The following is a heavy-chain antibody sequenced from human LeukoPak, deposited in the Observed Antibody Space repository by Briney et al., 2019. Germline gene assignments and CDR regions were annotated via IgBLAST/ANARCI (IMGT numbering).Heavy chain of an antibody. CDR1: GFTFSGFW. CDR3: ARGLYSSTTYYFDY. D-gene: IGHD6-13*01. J-gene: IGHJ4*02. V-gene: IGHV3-7*03. Sequence: GGSLRLSCAVSGFTFSGFWMSWSRQAPGKGLEWVANIKKDGSEKYYVDSVKGRFTISRDNAKNSMHLQMNSLRAEDTAVYYCARGLYSSTTYYFDYWGQGTLVTVSS. CDR2: IKKDGSEK.